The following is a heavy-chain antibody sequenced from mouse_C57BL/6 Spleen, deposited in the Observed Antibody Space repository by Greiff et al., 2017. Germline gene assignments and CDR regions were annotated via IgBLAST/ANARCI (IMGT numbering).Heavy chain of an antibody. CDR3: ARDYDGYFAWFAY. Sequence: QVQLQQPGAELVKPGASVKLSCKASGYTFTSYWMHWVKQRPGRGLEWIGRIDPNSGGTKYNEKFKSKATLTVDKPSSTAYMQLSSLTSEDSAVYDCARDYDGYFAWFAYWGQGTLVTVSA. D-gene: IGHD2-3*01. V-gene: IGHV1-72*01. CDR2: IDPNSGGT. CDR1: GYTFTSYW. J-gene: IGHJ3*01.